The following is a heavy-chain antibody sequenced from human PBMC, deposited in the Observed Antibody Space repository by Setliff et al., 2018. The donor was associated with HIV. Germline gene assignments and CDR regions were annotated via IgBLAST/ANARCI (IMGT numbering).Heavy chain of an antibody. J-gene: IGHJ3*02. D-gene: IGHD3-22*01. CDR3: ARDHEAYHYDSRGVGDALDI. CDR1: GFTFGSYE. CDR2: IGRSVTGI. Sequence: PGGSLRLSCAASGFTFGSYEMNWVRQAPGKGLEWVSYIGRSVTGIYYADSVKGRFTISRDNAKNSLYLQMNSLRAEDTAVYYCARDHEAYHYDSRGVGDALDIWGRGTTVTVSS. V-gene: IGHV3-48*03.